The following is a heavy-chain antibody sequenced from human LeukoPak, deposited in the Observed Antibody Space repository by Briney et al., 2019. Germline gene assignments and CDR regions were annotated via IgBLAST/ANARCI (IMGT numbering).Heavy chain of an antibody. D-gene: IGHD5-24*01. J-gene: IGHJ4*02. Sequence: GGSLRLSCAASGFTFSTFNMNWVRQAPGKGLEWVSYISTTSGTISYADSVKGRFTISRDNAKNSLYVQMNSLRVEDTAVYYCARGGDGYNSPFDYWGQGTPVTVSS. CDR2: ISTTSGTI. V-gene: IGHV3-48*01. CDR3: ARGGDGYNSPFDY. CDR1: GFTFSTFN.